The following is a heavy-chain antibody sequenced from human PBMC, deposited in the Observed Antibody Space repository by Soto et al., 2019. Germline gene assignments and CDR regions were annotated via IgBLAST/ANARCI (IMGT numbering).Heavy chain of an antibody. CDR2: IYYSGST. CDR1: GGSISSSSYY. D-gene: IGHD3-10*01. CDR3: ATINYGSGLGIDY. V-gene: IGHV4-39*01. Sequence: SETLSLTCTVSGGSISSSSYYWGWIRQPPGKGLEWIGSIYYSGSTYYNPSLKSRVTISVDTSKNQFSLKLSSVTAADTAVYYCATINYGSGLGIDYWGQGTLVTVSS. J-gene: IGHJ4*02.